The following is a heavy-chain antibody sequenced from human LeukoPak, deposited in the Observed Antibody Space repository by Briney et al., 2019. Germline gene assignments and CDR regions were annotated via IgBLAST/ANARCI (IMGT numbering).Heavy chain of an antibody. Sequence: PGGSLRLSCAASGFTFSNYVISWVRQAPGKGLEWVSAISGSGGSTYYADSVKGRFTISRDNSKNTLYLQMNSLRAEDTAVYYCAKDQGLPGYYYYMGVWGKGTTVTVSS. J-gene: IGHJ6*03. CDR3: AKDQGLPGYYYYMGV. CDR1: GFTFSNYV. V-gene: IGHV3-23*01. CDR2: ISGSGGST. D-gene: IGHD5/OR15-5a*01.